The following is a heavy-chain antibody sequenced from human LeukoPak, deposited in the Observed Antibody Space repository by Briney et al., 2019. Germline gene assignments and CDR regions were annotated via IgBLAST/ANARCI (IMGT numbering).Heavy chain of an antibody. Sequence: SETLSLTCTVSGGSISSYYWSWIRQPPGKGLEWIGFIYYSGSTNYNPSLKSRVTISVDTSKNQFSLKLSSVTAADTAVYYCARGFNYYDSSGYYYIDAFDIWGQGTMVTVSS. V-gene: IGHV4-59*01. CDR1: GGSISSYY. CDR2: IYYSGST. D-gene: IGHD3-22*01. CDR3: ARGFNYYDSSGYYYIDAFDI. J-gene: IGHJ3*02.